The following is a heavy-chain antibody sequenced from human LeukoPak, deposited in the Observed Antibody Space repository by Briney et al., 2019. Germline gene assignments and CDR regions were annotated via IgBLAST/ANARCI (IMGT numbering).Heavy chain of an antibody. J-gene: IGHJ4*02. Sequence: GGSLRLSCAASGFTFSSYGMHWVRQAPGKGLEWVSYISSSSSTIYYADSVKGRFTISRDNAKNSLYLQMNSLRAEDTAVYYCAREPRYSSGLTDYWGQGTLVTVSS. CDR3: AREPRYSSGLTDY. V-gene: IGHV3-48*01. D-gene: IGHD6-19*01. CDR2: ISSSSSTI. CDR1: GFTFSSYG.